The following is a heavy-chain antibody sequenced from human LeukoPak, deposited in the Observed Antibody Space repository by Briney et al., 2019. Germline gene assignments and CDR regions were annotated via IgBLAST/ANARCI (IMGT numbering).Heavy chain of an antibody. Sequence: GGSLRLSCAASGFTVSSNYMSWVRQAPGKGLEWVSVIYSGGSTYYADSVKGRFTISRDNPKNTPYLQMNSLRAEDTAVYYCAGSGSYGQYYFDYWGQGTLVTVSS. D-gene: IGHD1-26*01. J-gene: IGHJ4*02. CDR3: AGSGSYGQYYFDY. CDR1: GFTVSSNY. V-gene: IGHV3-53*01. CDR2: IYSGGST.